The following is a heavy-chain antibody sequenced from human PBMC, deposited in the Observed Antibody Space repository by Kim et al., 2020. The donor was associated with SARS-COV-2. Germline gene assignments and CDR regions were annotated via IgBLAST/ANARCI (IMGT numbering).Heavy chain of an antibody. J-gene: IGHJ4*02. CDR2: IKSKTDGGTT. V-gene: IGHV3-15*01. Sequence: GGSLRLSCAASGFTFSNAWMSWVRHAPGKGLEWVGRIKSKTDGGTTDYAAPVKGRFTISRDDSKNTLYLQMNSLKTEDTAVYYCTTNRFLEWLFYFDYWGQGTLVTVSS. D-gene: IGHD3-3*01. CDR3: TTNRFLEWLFYFDY. CDR1: GFTFSNAW.